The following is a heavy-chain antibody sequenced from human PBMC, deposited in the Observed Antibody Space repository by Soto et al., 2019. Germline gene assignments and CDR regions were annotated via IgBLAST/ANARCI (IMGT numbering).Heavy chain of an antibody. D-gene: IGHD5-18*01. V-gene: IGHV3-33*01. CDR2: IWYDGSNK. CDR1: GFTFSSYG. Sequence: QVQLVESGGGVVQPGRSLRLSCAASGFTFSSYGMHWVRQAPGKGLEWVAVIWYDGSNKYYADSVKGRFTISRDKSKNTLYLQMNSRSAEDTAVYYCARESWIRLWFRGLGYFDYWGQGTLVTVSS. J-gene: IGHJ4*02. CDR3: ARESWIRLWFRGLGYFDY.